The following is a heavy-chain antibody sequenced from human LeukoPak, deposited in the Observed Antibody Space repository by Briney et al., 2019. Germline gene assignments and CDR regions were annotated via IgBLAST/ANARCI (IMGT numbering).Heavy chain of an antibody. Sequence: GGSLRLSCAASGFTFSTYSMNWVRQAPGKGLEWVAVISYDGSNKYYADSVKGRFTISRDNSKNTLYLQMNSLRAEDTAVYHCARNILGYCSSTSCYAPWFDPWGQGTLVTVSS. CDR1: GFTFSTYS. CDR2: ISYDGSNK. V-gene: IGHV3-30*03. D-gene: IGHD2-2*01. CDR3: ARNILGYCSSTSCYAPWFDP. J-gene: IGHJ5*02.